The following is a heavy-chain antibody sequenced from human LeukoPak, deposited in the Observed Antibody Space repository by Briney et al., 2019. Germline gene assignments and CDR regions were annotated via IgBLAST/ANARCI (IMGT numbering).Heavy chain of an antibody. D-gene: IGHD6-13*01. V-gene: IGHV4-31*03. CDR1: GDSISRGGYF. CDR3: AGQTTSSSWYRIDY. Sequence: SQTLSLTCTVSGDSISRGGYFWSWFRHLPGRGLEWIGYIYYDGSAYYNPSLMSRVTMSVDTSKTQFSLKLSSVTAADTAVYYCAGQTTSSSWYRIDYWGQGTLVTVSS. CDR2: IYYDGSA. J-gene: IGHJ4*02.